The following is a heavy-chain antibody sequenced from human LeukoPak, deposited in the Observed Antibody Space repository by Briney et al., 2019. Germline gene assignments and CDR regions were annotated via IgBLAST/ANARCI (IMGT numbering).Heavy chain of an antibody. Sequence: ASVKVSCKVSGYTLTELSMHWVRQAPGKGLEWVGGFDPEDGETIYAQKFQGRVTMTEDTSTDTAYMELSSLRSEDTAVYYCATDGYYDSSGYYDYWGQGTLVTVSS. CDR2: FDPEDGET. CDR1: GYTLTELS. J-gene: IGHJ4*02. D-gene: IGHD3-22*01. CDR3: ATDGYYDSSGYYDY. V-gene: IGHV1-24*01.